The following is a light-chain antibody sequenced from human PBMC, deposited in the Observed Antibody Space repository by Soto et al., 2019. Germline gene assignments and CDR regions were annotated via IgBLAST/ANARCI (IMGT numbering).Light chain of an antibody. Sequence: DIQMTQSPSSLSASVGDRVTITCRASQSIVTYLNWYHQKPGKAPKLLIYAASNLQSGVPSRFSGSGSGTHFTLTISSLQPDDVATYHCQQSYSIPPWTFGQGTRREIK. J-gene: IGKJ5*01. CDR1: QSIVTY. CDR3: QQSYSIPPWT. V-gene: IGKV1-39*01. CDR2: AAS.